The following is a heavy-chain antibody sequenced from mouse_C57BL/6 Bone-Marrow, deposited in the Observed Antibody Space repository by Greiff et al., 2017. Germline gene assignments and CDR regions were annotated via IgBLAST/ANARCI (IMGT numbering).Heavy chain of an antibody. CDR2: IDPSDSET. Sequence: QVQLQQPGPELVRPGSSVKLSCKASGYTFTSYWMHWVKQRPIQSLEWIGNIDPSDSETHYNQKFKDKATLTVDKSSSTAYMQLSSLTSEDSAVYYCARTVYFDYWGQGTTLTVSS. V-gene: IGHV1-52*01. CDR3: ARTVYFDY. J-gene: IGHJ2*01. CDR1: GYTFTSYW.